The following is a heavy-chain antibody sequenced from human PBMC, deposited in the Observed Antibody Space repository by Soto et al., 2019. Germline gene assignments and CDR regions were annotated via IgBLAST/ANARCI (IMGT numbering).Heavy chain of an antibody. CDR1: VFTFSTFS. CDR2: INFEGSQQ. J-gene: IGHJ4*02. CDR3: VGVPGWKFAY. V-gene: IGHV3-7*03. D-gene: IGHD2-2*01. Sequence: PWGSLGLSCASCVFTFSTFSMTWVRQAPGKGLDWVANINFEGSQQYYVGSVKGRFTISRDDTEKSLYLQMNSLRADDTALYYCVGVPGWKFAYWGQGTLVTVSS.